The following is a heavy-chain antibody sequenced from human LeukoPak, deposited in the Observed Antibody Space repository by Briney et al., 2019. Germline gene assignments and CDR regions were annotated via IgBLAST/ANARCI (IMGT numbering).Heavy chain of an antibody. J-gene: IGHJ4*02. CDR2: IYYSGST. Sequence: PSETLSLTCTVTGGSISGSNSYWGWIRQPPGEGLEWIGSIYYSGSTNYNPSLKSRVTISVDTSKNQFSLKLSSVTAADTAVYYCARTDILTGYSKSHYFDYWGQGTLVTVSS. V-gene: IGHV4-39*07. D-gene: IGHD3-9*01. CDR3: ARTDILTGYSKSHYFDY. CDR1: GGSISGSNSY.